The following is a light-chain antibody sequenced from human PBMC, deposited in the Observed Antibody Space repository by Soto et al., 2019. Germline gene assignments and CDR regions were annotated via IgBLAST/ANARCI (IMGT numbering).Light chain of an antibody. CDR2: DVT. CDR3: SSYTNINTRACV. V-gene: IGLV2-14*03. J-gene: IGLJ1*01. Sequence: QSALTQPASVSGSPGQSITISCTGTSSDIGAYNLVSWYQQHPGKVPKLLIYDVTYRPSGVSNRFSGFKSGTTASLTISGLQAEDEAEYYCSSYTNINTRACVFGTGTKLTVL. CDR1: SSDIGAYNL.